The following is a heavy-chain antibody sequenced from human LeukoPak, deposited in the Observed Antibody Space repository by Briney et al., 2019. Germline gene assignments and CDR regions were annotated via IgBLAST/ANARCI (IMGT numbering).Heavy chain of an antibody. Sequence: PGGSLRLSCAASEFTFNTYWMSWVRQAPGKGLEWVANIKYDGNEKYYLESLKGRFTISRDNAKNSLYLQMNSLRAEDTAVYYCAREGGDPQYAFDIWGQGTMVTVSS. D-gene: IGHD4-17*01. V-gene: IGHV3-7*01. CDR2: IKYDGNEK. CDR1: EFTFNTYW. J-gene: IGHJ3*02. CDR3: AREGGDPQYAFDI.